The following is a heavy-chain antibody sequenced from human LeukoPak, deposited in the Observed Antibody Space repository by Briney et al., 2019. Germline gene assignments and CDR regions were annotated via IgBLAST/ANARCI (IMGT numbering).Heavy chain of an antibody. CDR2: IKPDGGEK. V-gene: IGHV3-7*01. CDR3: ARDHTGYEYGSFTYHYQYMDV. J-gene: IGHJ6*03. CDR1: GFTFRSYG. Sequence: GGTLRLSCAASGFTFRSYGMSWVRQAPGKGLEWVANIKPDGGEKYYADSVKGRFTISRDNAKNSMYLQMNSLRADDTAVYYCARDHTGYEYGSFTYHYQYMDVWGKGTTVTVSS. D-gene: IGHD5-12*01.